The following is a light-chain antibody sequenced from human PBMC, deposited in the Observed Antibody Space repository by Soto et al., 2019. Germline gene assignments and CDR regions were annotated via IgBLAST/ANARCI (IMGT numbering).Light chain of an antibody. CDR2: AAS. CDR1: QSISSY. Sequence: DIEMTQPPSSLSASVGDRVTITCRASQSISSYLNWYQQKPGNAPNLLIYAASTLQSGVPSRFSAYGSETGFTLTISNLQAEDFATYYCQQRYTTPRTFGQGTKVEVK. V-gene: IGKV1-39*01. CDR3: QQRYTTPRT. J-gene: IGKJ1*01.